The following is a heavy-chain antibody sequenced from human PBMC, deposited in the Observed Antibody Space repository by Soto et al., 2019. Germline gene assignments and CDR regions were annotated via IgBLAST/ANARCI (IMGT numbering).Heavy chain of an antibody. CDR2: IIPIFGTA. Sequence: QVQLVQSGAEVKKPGSSVKVSCKASGGTFSSYAISWARQAPGQGLEWMGGIIPIFGTANYAQKFQGRVTITADESTSTAYMELSSLRSEDTAVYYCARDDELSGAVHYYYYGMDVWGQGTTVTVSS. CDR3: ARDDELSGAVHYYYYGMDV. V-gene: IGHV1-69*01. CDR1: GGTFSSYA. D-gene: IGHD3-16*02. J-gene: IGHJ6*02.